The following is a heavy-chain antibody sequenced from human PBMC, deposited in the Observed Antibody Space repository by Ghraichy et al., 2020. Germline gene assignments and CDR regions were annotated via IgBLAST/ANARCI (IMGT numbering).Heavy chain of an antibody. CDR1: GYTFTSYG. V-gene: IGHV1-18*04. D-gene: IGHD3-3*01. CDR3: ARVRITIFGVVIIPEDY. J-gene: IGHJ4*02. Sequence: ASVKVSCKASGYTFTSYGISWVRQAPGQGLEWMGWISAYNGNTNYAQKLQGRVTMTTDTSTSTAYMELRSLRSDDTAVYYCARVRITIFGVVIIPEDYWGQGTLVTVSS. CDR2: ISAYNGNT.